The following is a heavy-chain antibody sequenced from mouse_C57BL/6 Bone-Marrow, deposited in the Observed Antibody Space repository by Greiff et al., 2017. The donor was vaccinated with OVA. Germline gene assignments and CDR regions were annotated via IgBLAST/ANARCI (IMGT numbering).Heavy chain of an antibody. CDR1: GYTFTSYW. CDR2: IDPSDSYT. D-gene: IGHD1-1*01. J-gene: IGHJ2*01. CDR3: ARSITTVVATRYFDY. V-gene: IGHV1-69*01. Sequence: VQLQQPGAELVMPGASVKLSCKASGYTFTSYWMHWVKQRPGQGLEWIGEIDPSDSYTNYNQKFKGKSTLTVDKSSSTAYMQLSSLTSEDSAVYYCARSITTVVATRYFDYWGQGTTRTVSS.